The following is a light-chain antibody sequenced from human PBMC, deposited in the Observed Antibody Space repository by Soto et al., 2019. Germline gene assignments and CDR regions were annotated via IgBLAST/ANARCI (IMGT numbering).Light chain of an antibody. CDR2: DAS. Sequence: AIQLTQSPSSLSASVGDRVTITCRASQGISSALAWYQQKPGKAPKLLIYDASTLERGVPSRFSGSGSGTDFTLTISSLQPEDSATYYCQQSYGTPIIFGQGTRLEIK. CDR3: QQSYGTPII. CDR1: QGISSA. V-gene: IGKV1-13*02. J-gene: IGKJ5*01.